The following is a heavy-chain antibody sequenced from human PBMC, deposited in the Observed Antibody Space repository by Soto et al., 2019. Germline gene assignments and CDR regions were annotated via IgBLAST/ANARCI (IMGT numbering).Heavy chain of an antibody. J-gene: IGHJ4*02. V-gene: IGHV1-8*01. D-gene: IGHD1-26*01. CDR1: GYSFPSLD. CDR2: MQPSTGRT. Sequence: QVQLVQSGAEVREPGASVKVSCKASGYSFPSLDINWVRQTAGPGLELMGWMQPSTGRTGYAQKFQGRVTMTRDTTINTAYMELTTRTADDAALYYCARGVSAGVDYWGQGTLVTVSS. CDR3: ARGVSAGVDY.